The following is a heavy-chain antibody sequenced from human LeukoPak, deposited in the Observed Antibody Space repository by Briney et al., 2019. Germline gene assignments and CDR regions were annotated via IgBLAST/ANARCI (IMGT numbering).Heavy chain of an antibody. J-gene: IGHJ5*02. V-gene: IGHV3-74*01. Sequence: GGSLRLSCAASGFTFSSFWMHWVRQAPGKGLVWVSRINSDGSSTTYADSVKGRFTISRDNAKNTLYLQMNSLRAEDTAVYYCASPGKAAREYNWFDPWGQGTLVTVSS. CDR1: GFTFSSFW. CDR2: INSDGSST. CDR3: ASPGKAAREYNWFDP. D-gene: IGHD6-6*01.